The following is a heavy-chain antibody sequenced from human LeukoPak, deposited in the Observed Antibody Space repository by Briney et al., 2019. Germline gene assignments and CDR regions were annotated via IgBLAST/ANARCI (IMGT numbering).Heavy chain of an antibody. CDR1: GFTFSSYA. V-gene: IGHV3-30-3*01. Sequence: GGSLRLSCAASGFTFSSYAMHWVRQAPGKGLEWVAVISYDGSNKYYADSAKGRFTISRDNSKNTLYLQMNSLRAEDTAVYYCARDWICDYWGQGTLVTVSS. J-gene: IGHJ4*02. CDR3: ARDWICDY. D-gene: IGHD2-2*03. CDR2: ISYDGSNK.